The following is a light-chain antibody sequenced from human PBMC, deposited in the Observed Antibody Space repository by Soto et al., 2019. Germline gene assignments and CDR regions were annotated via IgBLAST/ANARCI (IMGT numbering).Light chain of an antibody. V-gene: IGKV3-15*01. CDR2: GAS. J-gene: IGKJ4*01. CDR1: QSVSSN. Sequence: EIVMTQSPATLSVSPGERAXLXXXASQSVSSNLAWYQQKPGQAPRLLIYGASTRATGIPARFSGSGSGTEFTLTISSLQPEDFAVYYCQQYNDWPLSFGGGTKVDIK. CDR3: QQYNDWPLS.